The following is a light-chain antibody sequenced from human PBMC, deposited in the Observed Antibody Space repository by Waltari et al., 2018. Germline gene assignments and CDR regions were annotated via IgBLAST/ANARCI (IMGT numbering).Light chain of an antibody. CDR2: DVN. V-gene: IGLV2-11*01. CDR1: TSDVGCYNS. J-gene: IGLJ3*02. CDR3: CSYAGVHTFWL. Sequence: QSALTQPPSVSGSPEQSVPISCTGSTSDVGCYNSVSWYQQHPGKAPNRIIFDVNHRPSGVPDRFSGSKSGNTASLTISGLRPEDEADYHCCSYAGVHTFWLFGGGTKLTVL.